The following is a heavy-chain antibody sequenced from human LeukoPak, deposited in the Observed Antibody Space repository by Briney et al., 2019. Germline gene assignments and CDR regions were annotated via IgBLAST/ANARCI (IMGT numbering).Heavy chain of an antibody. CDR2: IYSGGST. V-gene: IGHV3-53*01. J-gene: IGHJ4*02. Sequence: GGSLRLSCAASGFTFSSYGMHWVRQAPGKGLEWVSVIYSGGSTYYADSVKGRFTISRDNSKNTLYLQMNSLRAEDTAVYYCARGLRTYYYFDYWGQGTLVTVSS. CDR3: ARGLRTYYYFDY. CDR1: GFTFSSYG. D-gene: IGHD3-10*01.